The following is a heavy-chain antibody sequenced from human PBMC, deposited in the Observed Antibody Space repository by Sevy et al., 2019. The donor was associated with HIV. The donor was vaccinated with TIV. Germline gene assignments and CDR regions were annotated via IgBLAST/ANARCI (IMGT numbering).Heavy chain of an antibody. CDR3: ARDEYYYDSSGYYYYYYYYGMDV. Sequence: SVKVSCKASGGTFSSYAISWVRQAPGQGLEWMGGIIPIFGTANYAQKFQGRVTITADESTSTAYMELSSLRSEDTAVYYCARDEYYYDSSGYYYYYYYYGMDVWGQGTTVTVSS. CDR1: GGTFSSYA. V-gene: IGHV1-69*13. D-gene: IGHD3-22*01. CDR2: IIPIFGTA. J-gene: IGHJ6*02.